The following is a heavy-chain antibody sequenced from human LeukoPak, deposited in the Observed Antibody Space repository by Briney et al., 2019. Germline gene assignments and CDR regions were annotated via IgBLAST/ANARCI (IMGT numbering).Heavy chain of an antibody. V-gene: IGHV4-59*01. D-gene: IGHD3-22*01. Sequence: SETLSLTCTVSGGSISTYYWSWIRHPPGKGLEWIGDIYYSGSSNYNPSLKSRVTRSVDTSKSQFSLKLSSLSAADTAVYYFARDDYDTTTTGFHHWGQGTLVTVSS. J-gene: IGHJ1*01. CDR1: GGSISTYY. CDR2: IYYSGSS. CDR3: ARDDYDTTTTGFHH.